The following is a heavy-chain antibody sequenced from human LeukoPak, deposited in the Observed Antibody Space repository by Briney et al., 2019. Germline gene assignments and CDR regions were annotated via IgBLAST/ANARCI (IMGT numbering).Heavy chain of an antibody. V-gene: IGHV5-51*01. CDR2: IYPGDSDT. CDR3: ARLPRVLTHYFDY. Sequence: GESLKISCKVSGYSFTSYWIAWVRQMPGKGLEWMGIIYPGDSDTRYSPSFQGQVTISADKSISTAYLQWSSLKASDTAMYYCARLPRVLTHYFDYWGQGTLVTVSS. CDR1: GYSFTSYW. J-gene: IGHJ4*02. D-gene: IGHD1-1*01.